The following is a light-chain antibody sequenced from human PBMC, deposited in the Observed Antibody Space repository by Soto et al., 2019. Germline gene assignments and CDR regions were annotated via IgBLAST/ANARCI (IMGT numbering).Light chain of an antibody. CDR3: QQYNSYPWT. Sequence: DMQLTQSRCSLSASVGERVPLTCLASQSISSYLNWYQQKPGKAPKLLIYTASSLQSGVPSRFSGSGSGTDFTLTISSLQPEDFATYYCQQYNSYPWTFGQGTKVDIK. J-gene: IGKJ1*01. V-gene: IGKV1-39*01. CDR2: TAS. CDR1: QSISSY.